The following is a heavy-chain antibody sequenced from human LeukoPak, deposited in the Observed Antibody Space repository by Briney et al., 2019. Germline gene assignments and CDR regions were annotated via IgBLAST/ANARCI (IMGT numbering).Heavy chain of an antibody. D-gene: IGHD6-19*01. CDR3: ARVGGRFSSGWYYFDY. J-gene: IGHJ4*02. CDR2: IYSGGST. Sequence: PGGSLRLSCAASGFTVSSNYMSWVRQARGKGLERVSVIYSGGSTYYADSVKGRFTISRDNSKNTLYLQMNSLRAEDTTVYYCARVGGRFSSGWYYFDYWGQGTLVTVSS. CDR1: GFTVSSNY. V-gene: IGHV3-53*01.